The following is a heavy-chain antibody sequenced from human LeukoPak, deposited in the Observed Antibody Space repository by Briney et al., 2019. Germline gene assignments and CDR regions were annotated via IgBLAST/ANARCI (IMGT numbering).Heavy chain of an antibody. CDR3: AAGSGSYYNGFDY. V-gene: IGHV1-69*05. Sequence: ASVQVSCKASGGTFSSYAISWVRQAPGQGLEWMGGIIPIFGTANYAQKFQGRVTITTDESTSTAYMELSSLRSEDTAVYYCAAGSGSYYNGFDYWGQGTLVTVSS. D-gene: IGHD3-10*01. CDR1: GGTFSSYA. CDR2: IIPIFGTA. J-gene: IGHJ4*02.